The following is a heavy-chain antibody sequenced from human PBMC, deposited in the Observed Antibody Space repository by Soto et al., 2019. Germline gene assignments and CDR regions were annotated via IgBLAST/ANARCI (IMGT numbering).Heavy chain of an antibody. CDR3: ARQASTLDAGREYQMRGVPAASFT. CDR1: GGTFSSYT. Sequence: ASVKVSCKASGGTFSSYTISWVRQAPGQGLEWMGRIIPILGIANYAQKFQGRVTITADKSTSTAYMELSSLRSEDTAVYYCARQASTLDAGREYQMRGVPAASFTWGQGTLVTVSS. J-gene: IGHJ5*02. CDR2: IIPILGIA. D-gene: IGHD2-2*01. V-gene: IGHV1-69*02.